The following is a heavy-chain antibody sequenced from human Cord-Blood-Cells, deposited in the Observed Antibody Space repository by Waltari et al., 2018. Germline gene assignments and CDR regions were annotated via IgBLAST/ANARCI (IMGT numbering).Heavy chain of an antibody. D-gene: IGHD3-10*01. Sequence: QMQLVQSGPEVKKPGTSVKVSCKASGFTFTSSAVQWVRQARGQRLEWIGWIVVGSGNTNYAQKFQERVTITRDMSTSTAYMELSSLRSEDTAVYYCAAARSTYYYGSGSYYDYWGQGTLVTVSS. J-gene: IGHJ4*02. CDR3: AAARSTYYYGSGSYYDY. V-gene: IGHV1-58*01. CDR1: GFTFTSSA. CDR2: IVVGSGNT.